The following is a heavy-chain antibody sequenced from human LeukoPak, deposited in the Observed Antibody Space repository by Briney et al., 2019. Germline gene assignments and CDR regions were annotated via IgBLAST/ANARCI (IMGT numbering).Heavy chain of an antibody. CDR3: VVSPNQDFFDY. Sequence: SETLSLTCTVSGGSISGYYWSWIRQPAGKGLEWIGRIYTSGSTNYNPSLNSRVTMSVDTSKSQFSLNLNSLTAADTAVYYCVVSPNQDFFDYWGQGPLVTVSS. V-gene: IGHV4-4*07. J-gene: IGHJ4*02. CDR1: GGSISGYY. CDR2: IYTSGST.